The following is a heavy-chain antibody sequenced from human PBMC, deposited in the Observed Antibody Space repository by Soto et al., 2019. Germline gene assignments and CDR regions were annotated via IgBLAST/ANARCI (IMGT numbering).Heavy chain of an antibody. Sequence: GGSLRLSCAASGFTFSDYYMSWIRQAPGKGLEWVSYISSSSSYTNYADSVKGQFTISRDNAKNSLYLQMNSLRAEDTAVYYCARDHHRGGDDYYDSSGYYNYWGQGTLVTVSS. D-gene: IGHD3-22*01. V-gene: IGHV3-11*06. CDR1: GFTFSDYY. CDR3: ARDHHRGGDDYYDSSGYYNY. CDR2: ISSSSSYT. J-gene: IGHJ4*02.